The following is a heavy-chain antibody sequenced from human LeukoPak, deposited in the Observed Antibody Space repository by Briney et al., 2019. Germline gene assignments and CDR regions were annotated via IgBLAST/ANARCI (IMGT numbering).Heavy chain of an antibody. CDR2: ISTSSDYI. J-gene: IGHJ4*02. D-gene: IGHD1-26*01. Sequence: GGFLRLSCAASGFTFSSYNMNWVRQIPGKGLEWVSSISTSSDYIYYADSVKGRFTISRDNAKNSLYLQMNSLRAEDTAVYYCAREELTYWGQGTLVTVSS. V-gene: IGHV3-21*01. CDR1: GFTFSSYN. CDR3: AREELTY.